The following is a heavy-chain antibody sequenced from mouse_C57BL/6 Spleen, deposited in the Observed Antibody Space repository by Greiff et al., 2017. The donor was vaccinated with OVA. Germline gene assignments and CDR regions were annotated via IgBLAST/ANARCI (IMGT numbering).Heavy chain of an antibody. CDR1: GYTFTTYP. V-gene: IGHV1-47*01. Sequence: QVHVKQSGAELVKPGASVKMSCKASGYTFTTYPIEWMKQNHGKSLEWIGNFHPYNDDTKYNEKFKGKATLTVEKSSSTVYLELSRLTSDDSAVYYCARRYDYDDYAMDYWGQGTSVTVSS. D-gene: IGHD2-4*01. CDR2: FHPYNDDT. J-gene: IGHJ4*01. CDR3: ARRYDYDDYAMDY.